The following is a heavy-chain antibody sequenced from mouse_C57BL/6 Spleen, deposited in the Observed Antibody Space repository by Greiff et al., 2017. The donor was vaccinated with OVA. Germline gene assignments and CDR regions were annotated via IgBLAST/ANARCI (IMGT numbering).Heavy chain of an antibody. CDR1: GYSITSGYY. V-gene: IGHV3-6*01. J-gene: IGHJ2*01. CDR2: ISYDGSN. CDR3: ARGDYHDRLDY. Sequence: DVQLQESGPGLVKPSQSLSLTCSVTGYSITSGYYWNWIRQFPGNKLEWMGYISYDGSNNYNPSLKNRISITRDTSKNQFFLKLNSVTTEDTATYYCARGDYHDRLDYWGQGTTLTVSS. D-gene: IGHD2-4*01.